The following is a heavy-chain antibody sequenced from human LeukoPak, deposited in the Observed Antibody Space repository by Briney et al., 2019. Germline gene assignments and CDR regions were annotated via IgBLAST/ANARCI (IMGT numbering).Heavy chain of an antibody. J-gene: IGHJ6*02. Sequence: SETLSLTCTVSGGSISSYYWSWIRQPPGKGLEWIGYIYYSGSTNYNPSLKSRVTISVDTSKNLFSLKVSSVTAADTAVYYCARGRSNYYGMDVWGQGTTVTVSS. CDR3: ARGRSNYYGMDV. CDR1: GGSISSYY. CDR2: IYYSGST. V-gene: IGHV4-59*01. D-gene: IGHD1-26*01.